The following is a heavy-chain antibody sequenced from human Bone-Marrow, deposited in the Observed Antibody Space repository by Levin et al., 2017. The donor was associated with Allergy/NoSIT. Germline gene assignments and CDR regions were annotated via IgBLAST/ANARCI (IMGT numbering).Heavy chain of an antibody. CDR2: ISTSGSAI. V-gene: IGHV3-48*04. D-gene: IGHD3-3*01. CDR3: ARDGAIFGGDNFFDY. CDR1: GFTFSAFG. J-gene: IGHJ4*02. Sequence: LSLTCAASGFTFSAFGMHWVRQVPGKGLDWVAYISTSGSAIYYADSVKGRFTISRDNAKNSLYLQMNSLTVEDAAIYYCARDGAIFGGDNFFDYWGQGTPVTVSS.